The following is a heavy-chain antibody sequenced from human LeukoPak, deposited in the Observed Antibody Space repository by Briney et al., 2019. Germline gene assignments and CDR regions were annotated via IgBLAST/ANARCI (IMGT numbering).Heavy chain of an antibody. CDR3: TRGAGGSA. CDR2: ISGGDTTI. CDR1: GFTISSYE. Sequence: GGSLRLSCAASGFTISSYEMNWVRQAPGKGLEWVSYISGGDTTIYYADSVRGRFTISRDNAKNSLYLQMNSLRAEDTALYYCTRGAGGSAWGQGTLVTVSS. J-gene: IGHJ5*02. V-gene: IGHV3-48*03. D-gene: IGHD2-15*01.